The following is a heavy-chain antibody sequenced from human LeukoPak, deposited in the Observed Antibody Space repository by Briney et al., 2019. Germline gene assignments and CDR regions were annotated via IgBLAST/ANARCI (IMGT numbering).Heavy chain of an antibody. V-gene: IGHV4-4*07. J-gene: IGHJ4*02. CDR3: ASESGWYSLSVFDY. D-gene: IGHD6-19*01. Sequence: SETLSLTCTVSGGSISSYYWSWMRQPAGKGLEWIGRIYTSGSTNYNPSLKSRVTMSVDTSKNQFSLKLSSVAAADTAVYYCASESGWYSLSVFDYWGQGTLVTVSS. CDR2: IYTSGST. CDR1: GGSISSYY.